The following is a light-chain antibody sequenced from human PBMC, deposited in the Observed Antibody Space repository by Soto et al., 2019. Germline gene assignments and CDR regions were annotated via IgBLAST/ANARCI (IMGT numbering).Light chain of an antibody. CDR2: SDD. CDR1: SSNIGSNA. CDR3: AAWNDNLNGPSYV. Sequence: QSALTQPPSASGTPGQKVTISCSGSSSNIGSNAVNWYQQVPGTAPKLIIYSDDQRPSGVPDRFSGSKSGTSASLAISGLQSEDEADYICAAWNDNLNGPSYVFGTGTKVTVL. J-gene: IGLJ1*01. V-gene: IGLV1-44*01.